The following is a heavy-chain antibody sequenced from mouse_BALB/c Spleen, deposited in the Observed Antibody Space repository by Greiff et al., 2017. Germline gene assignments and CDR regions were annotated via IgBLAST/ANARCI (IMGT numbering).Heavy chain of an antibody. CDR3: TREGYYGNNLGAMDY. D-gene: IGHD2-1*01. V-gene: IGHV1-5*01. CDR2: IYPGNSDT. J-gene: IGHJ4*01. Sequence: EVQLQESGTVLARPGASVKMSCKASGYTFTSYWMHWVKQRPGQGLEWIGAIYPGNSDTSYNQKFKGKAKLTAVTSTSTAYMELSSLTNEDSAVYYCTREGYYGNNLGAMDYWGQGTSVTVSS. CDR1: GYTFTSYW.